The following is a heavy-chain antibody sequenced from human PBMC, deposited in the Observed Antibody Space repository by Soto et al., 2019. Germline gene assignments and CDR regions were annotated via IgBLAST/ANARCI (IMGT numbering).Heavy chain of an antibody. J-gene: IGHJ4*02. Sequence: SVKVSCKASGGTFSSYAISWVRQAPGQGLEWMGGIIPIFGTANYAQKFQGRVTITADESTSAAYMELSSLRSEDTAVYYCATLHRGSYGPDYCGQGTLLTV. CDR3: ATLHRGSYGPDY. V-gene: IGHV1-69*13. CDR1: GGTFSSYA. CDR2: IIPIFGTA. D-gene: IGHD1-26*01.